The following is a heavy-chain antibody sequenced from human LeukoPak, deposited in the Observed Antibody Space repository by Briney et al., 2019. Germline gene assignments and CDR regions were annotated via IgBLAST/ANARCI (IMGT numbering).Heavy chain of an antibody. CDR3: ARDLRRHVYNRDWYFDL. J-gene: IGHJ2*01. Sequence: GASVTVSCKASGYTFISHNMHRVRQAPRHGLEWMGMINPSGGSTTYAQKFQGRVTMTRDTSTSTVYMELSSLRPEDTAVYFCARDLRRHVYNRDWYFDLWGRGTLVTVFS. CDR2: INPSGGST. D-gene: IGHD5-24*01. CDR1: GYTFISHN. V-gene: IGHV1-46*01.